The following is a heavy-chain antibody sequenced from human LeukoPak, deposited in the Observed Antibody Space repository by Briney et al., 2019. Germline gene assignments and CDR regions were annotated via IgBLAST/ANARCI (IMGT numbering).Heavy chain of an antibody. CDR2: IYYSGST. CDR3: ARGSPSGAFDI. D-gene: IGHD3-10*01. CDR1: GGSISSYY. J-gene: IGHJ3*02. V-gene: IGHV4-59*01. Sequence: PSETLSLTCTVSGGSISSYYWSWIRQPPWKGLEWIGYIYYSGSTNYNPSLKSRVTISVDTSKNQFSLKLSSVTAADTAVYYCARGSPSGAFDIWGQGTMVTVSS.